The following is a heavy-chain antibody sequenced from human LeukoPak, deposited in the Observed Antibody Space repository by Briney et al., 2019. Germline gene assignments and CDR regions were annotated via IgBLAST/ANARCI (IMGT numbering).Heavy chain of an antibody. J-gene: IGHJ5*02. V-gene: IGHV3-23*01. CDR1: GFIVSSNY. CDR2: ISSSGGST. Sequence: GGSLRLSCAASGFIVSSNYMSWVRQAPGKGLGWVSAISSSGGSTFYADSVKGRFTISRDNSKNTLYLQMNSLRAEDTAVYYCAKAYTVTTSKNWFDPWGQGTLVTVSS. D-gene: IGHD4-17*01. CDR3: AKAYTVTTSKNWFDP.